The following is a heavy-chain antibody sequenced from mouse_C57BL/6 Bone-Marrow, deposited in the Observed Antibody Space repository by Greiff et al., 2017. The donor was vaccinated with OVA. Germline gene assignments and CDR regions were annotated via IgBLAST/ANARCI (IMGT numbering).Heavy chain of an antibody. CDR3: ARQGYAAWFAY. D-gene: IGHD2-2*01. V-gene: IGHV5-17*01. CDR1: GFTFSDYG. J-gene: IGHJ3*01. CDR2: ISSGSSSI. Sequence: EVQVVESGGGLVKPGGSLKLSCAASGFTFSDYGMHWVRQAPEKGLEWVAYISSGSSSIYYADTVKGRFTLSRDTATNTLFLPMTSLRSEDTAMYYCARQGYAAWFAYWGQGTLVTVSA.